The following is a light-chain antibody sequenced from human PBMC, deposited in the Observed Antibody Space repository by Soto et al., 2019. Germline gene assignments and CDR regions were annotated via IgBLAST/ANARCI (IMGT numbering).Light chain of an antibody. J-gene: IGKJ4*01. CDR3: QQCHAYSLT. CDR1: QNIRSR. V-gene: IGKV1-5*03. Sequence: DIQMTQSPSTLSASVGDRVTITCRASQNIRSRLAWYQQKPGKAPRLLIYEASILESGVPSRFSGRGSGTEFTLTITSVQPDDFATYYCQQCHAYSLTFGGGTKVDIK. CDR2: EAS.